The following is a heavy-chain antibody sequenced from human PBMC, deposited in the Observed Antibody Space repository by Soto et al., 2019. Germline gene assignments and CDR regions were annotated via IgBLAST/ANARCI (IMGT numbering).Heavy chain of an antibody. Sequence: QVQLVQSGAEVKKPGASVKASCKASGYAFSRFNIHWVRQAPGQRLEWMGGINTGNGNTKVSQKLQGRVTFTRDTSANTAYMELSRLISEDTAVYYCARPEAYDDCLDLWGQGTLVTVSS. D-gene: IGHD2-21*02. V-gene: IGHV1-3*04. CDR3: ARPEAYDDCLDL. J-gene: IGHJ4*02. CDR1: GYAFSRFN. CDR2: INTGNGNT.